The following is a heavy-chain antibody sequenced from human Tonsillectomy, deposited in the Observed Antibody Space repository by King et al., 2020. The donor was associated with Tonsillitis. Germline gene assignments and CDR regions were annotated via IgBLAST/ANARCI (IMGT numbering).Heavy chain of an antibody. V-gene: IGHV3-30*18. CDR3: AKGVAAYTFNGMDV. CDR2: ISYDGTRQ. D-gene: IGHD3-16*01. J-gene: IGHJ6*02. Sequence: QLVQSGGGVVQPGRSLRLSCAASGFTFNTYGLHWVRQAPGKGLEWVAVISYDGTRQFYADSVKGRFTISRDNSKNTLFLQMNSLRPEDTAVYYCAKGVAAYTFNGMDVWGQGTTVTVSS. CDR1: GFTFNTYG.